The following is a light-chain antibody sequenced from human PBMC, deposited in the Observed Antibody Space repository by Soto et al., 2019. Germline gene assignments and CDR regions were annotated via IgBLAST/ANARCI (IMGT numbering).Light chain of an antibody. CDR2: RAS. Sequence: EILLTQSPGALAVSPGEVATLSCRASQSVRDNLAWYQQKPGQAPRLVIYRASIRATGVPARISGSVSGTEFTLTISGLQSEDVSIYFCQHYNFWPHTFGQGTKVEIK. V-gene: IGKV3-15*01. CDR1: QSVRDN. CDR3: QHYNFWPHT. J-gene: IGKJ2*01.